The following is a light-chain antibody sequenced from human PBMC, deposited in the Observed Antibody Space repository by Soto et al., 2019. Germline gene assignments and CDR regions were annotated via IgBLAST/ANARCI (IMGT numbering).Light chain of an antibody. CDR1: SSEFGGYNY. V-gene: IGLV2-14*01. Sequence: QSVLAQAPSVSGVSGRSLSLPCAGTSSEFGGYNYVSWYQQHPGKAPKLMIYDVSNRPSGVSNRFSGSKSGNTASLTISGLQAEDEADYYCSSYTSSSTLYVFGTGTKVPV. CDR2: DVS. J-gene: IGLJ1*01. CDR3: SSYTSSSTLYV.